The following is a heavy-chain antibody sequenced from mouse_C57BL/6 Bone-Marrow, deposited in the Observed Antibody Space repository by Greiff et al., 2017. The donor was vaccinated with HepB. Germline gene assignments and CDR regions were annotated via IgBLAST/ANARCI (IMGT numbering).Heavy chain of an antibody. CDR1: GFTFNTYA. CDR3: VRGHYGSSLYYAMDY. V-gene: IGHV10-3*01. D-gene: IGHD1-1*01. J-gene: IGHJ4*01. Sequence: EVNVVESGGGLVQPKGSLKLSCAASGFTFNTYAMHWVRQAPGKGLEWVARIRSKSSNYATYYADSVKDRFTISRDDSQSMLYLQMNNLKTEDTAMYYCVRGHYGSSLYYAMDYWGQGTSVTVSS. CDR2: IRSKSSNYAT.